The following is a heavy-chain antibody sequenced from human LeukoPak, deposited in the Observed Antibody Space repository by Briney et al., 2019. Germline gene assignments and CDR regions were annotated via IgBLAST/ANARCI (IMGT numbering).Heavy chain of an antibody. J-gene: IGHJ2*01. CDR1: GFTFSNHG. V-gene: IGHV3-23*01. CDR2: ISANSFYT. D-gene: IGHD1-1*01. CDR3: AKIGVSGSWFFDL. Sequence: GSLRLSCAASGFTFSNHGMSWVRQAPGKGLEWVSSISANSFYTYYADSVKGRFTVSRDNSKNALYLQMNNMAAEDTAVYFCAKIGVSGSWFFDLWGRGTLLSVSS.